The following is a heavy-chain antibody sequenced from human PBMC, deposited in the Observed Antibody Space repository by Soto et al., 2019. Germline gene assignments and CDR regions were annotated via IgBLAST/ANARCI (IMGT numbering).Heavy chain of an antibody. D-gene: IGHD3-10*01. V-gene: IGHV1-18*04. CDR3: TCITMVRGVRDSWFDP. Sequence: GASVKVSCKASGYTFTSYGISWVRQAPGQGLEWMGWISAYNGNTNYAQKLQGRVTMTTDTSTSTAYMELRSLRSDETAVYYCTCITMVRGVRDSWFDPWGQGTLVTVSS. J-gene: IGHJ5*02. CDR1: GYTFTSYG. CDR2: ISAYNGNT.